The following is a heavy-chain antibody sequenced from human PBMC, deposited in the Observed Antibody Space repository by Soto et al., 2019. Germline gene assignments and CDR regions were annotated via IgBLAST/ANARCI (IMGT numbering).Heavy chain of an antibody. D-gene: IGHD4-4*01. V-gene: IGHV4-30-2*05. CDR1: GGSISSGAYS. CDR2: IYYSGST. J-gene: IGHJ5*02. Sequence: SETLSLTCAVSGGSISSGAYSWSWIRQPPGKGLEWIGYIYYSGSTYYNPSLKSRVTISVDTSKNQFSLKLSSVTAADTAVYYCARGSTVTGNWFDPWGQGTLVTVSS. CDR3: ARGSTVTGNWFDP.